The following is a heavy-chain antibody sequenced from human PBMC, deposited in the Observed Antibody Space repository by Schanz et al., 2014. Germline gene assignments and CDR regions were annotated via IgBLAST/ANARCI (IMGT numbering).Heavy chain of an antibody. J-gene: IGHJ4*02. CDR2: ITNKPNNYNA. CDR1: GFSFSTHC. CDR3: DRLDVLDY. D-gene: IGHD3-16*01. Sequence: VQLVESGGGLVQPGGSVRLSCGASGFSFSTHCMAWVRQAPGKGLEWVGRITNKPNNYNAEYAASVKGRITISRDDSKNSLYLQMSSLKTEDAAVYYYDRLDVLDYWGQGTLVTVSA. V-gene: IGHV3-72*01.